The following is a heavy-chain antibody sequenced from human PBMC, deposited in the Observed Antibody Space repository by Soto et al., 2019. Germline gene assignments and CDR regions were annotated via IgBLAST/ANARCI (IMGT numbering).Heavy chain of an antibody. Sequence: GPTLVKTTQTLTLTCTFSGFSLSTSVLGVGWIRQPPGKALEWLALIYWNDDKRYSPSLKARLTITKDTSKNQVVLTMTNMDPVDTATYYCAHRPSGWYLFDYWGQGTLVTVSS. V-gene: IGHV2-5*01. CDR2: IYWNDDK. CDR1: GFSLSTSVLG. J-gene: IGHJ4*02. CDR3: AHRPSGWYLFDY. D-gene: IGHD6-19*01.